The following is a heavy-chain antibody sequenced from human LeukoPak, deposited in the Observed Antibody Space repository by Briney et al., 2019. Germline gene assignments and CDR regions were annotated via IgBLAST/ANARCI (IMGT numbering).Heavy chain of an antibody. J-gene: IGHJ3*02. Sequence: GASVKVSCKASGGTFSSYAISWVRQAPGQGLEWMGRIIPIFGTANYAQKFQGRVTITTDESTSTAYMGLRSLRSEDTAVYYCARGGLEMATITGDAFDIWGQGTMVTVSS. CDR2: IIPIFGTA. V-gene: IGHV1-69*05. CDR1: GGTFSSYA. CDR3: ARGGLEMATITGDAFDI. D-gene: IGHD5-24*01.